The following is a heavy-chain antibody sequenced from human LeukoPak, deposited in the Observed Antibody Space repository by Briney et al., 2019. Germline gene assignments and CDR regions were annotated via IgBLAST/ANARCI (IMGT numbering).Heavy chain of an antibody. Sequence: SETLSLTCAVYGGSFSGYYWSWLRQPPGKGLEWIGEINHSGSTNYNPSLKSRVTISVDTSKNQFSLKLSSVTAADTAVYYCARGFPDIVGSYYYYGMDVWGQGTTVTVSS. V-gene: IGHV4-34*01. CDR3: ARGFPDIVGSYYYYGMDV. CDR2: INHSGST. J-gene: IGHJ6*02. D-gene: IGHD2-15*01. CDR1: GGSFSGYY.